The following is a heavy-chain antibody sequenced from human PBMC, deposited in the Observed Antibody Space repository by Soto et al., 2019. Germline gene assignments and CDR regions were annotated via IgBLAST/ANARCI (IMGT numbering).Heavy chain of an antibody. V-gene: IGHV3-30*18. CDR2: ISYDGSNK. CDR1: GFTFSSYG. CDR3: AKTPSSSSKGIDY. J-gene: IGHJ4*02. D-gene: IGHD6-6*01. Sequence: GGSLRLSCAASGFTFSSYGMHWVRQAPGKGLEWVAVISYDGSNKYYADSVKGRFTISRDNSKNTLYLQMNSLRAEDTAVYYCAKTPSSSSKGIDYWGQGTLVTVSS.